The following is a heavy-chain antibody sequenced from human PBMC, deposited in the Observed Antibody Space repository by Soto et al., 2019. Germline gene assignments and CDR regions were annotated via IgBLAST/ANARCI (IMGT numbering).Heavy chain of an antibody. CDR2: MNPNSGTT. D-gene: IGHD6-13*01. Sequence: QVQLVQSGAEVKKPGASVKVSCKASGYTFSSYDLNWVRQATGQGLELMGWMNPNSGTTAYAQKFQGRITMTRDTSINTAYMELSNLRSEDTAVYYCARGCSSSAPDYWGKGTLVTVSS. V-gene: IGHV1-8*01. CDR1: GYTFSSYD. J-gene: IGHJ4*02. CDR3: ARGCSSSAPDY.